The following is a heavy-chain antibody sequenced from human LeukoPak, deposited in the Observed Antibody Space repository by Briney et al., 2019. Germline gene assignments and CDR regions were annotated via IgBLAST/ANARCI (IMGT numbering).Heavy chain of an antibody. CDR2: LYSGGST. Sequence: GGSLRLSCAASGFSVNSNYMSWVRQAPGKGLEWVLVLYSGGSTYYADSVKGRFTISRHISKNTLYLQMNSLRAEDTAVYYCARAGPYDAFDIWGQGTMVTVSS. D-gene: IGHD1-14*01. J-gene: IGHJ3*02. V-gene: IGHV3-53*04. CDR1: GFSVNSNY. CDR3: ARAGPYDAFDI.